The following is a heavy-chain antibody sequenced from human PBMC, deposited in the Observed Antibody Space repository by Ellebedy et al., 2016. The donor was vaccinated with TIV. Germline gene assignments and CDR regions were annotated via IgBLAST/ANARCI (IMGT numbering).Heavy chain of an antibody. J-gene: IGHJ4*02. V-gene: IGHV3-43D*03. D-gene: IGHD3-9*01. CDR1: GFPFDDYA. CDR3: VKDLGFTVTGSWDH. Sequence: GESLKISXAASGFPFDDYAMHWVRQAPGKGLEWVSLITWDGDTTFYAESVKGRFTVSRDNSKNTLYLQMNSLRAEDTARYYCVKDLGFTVTGSWDHWGQGTVVTVSS. CDR2: ITWDGDTT.